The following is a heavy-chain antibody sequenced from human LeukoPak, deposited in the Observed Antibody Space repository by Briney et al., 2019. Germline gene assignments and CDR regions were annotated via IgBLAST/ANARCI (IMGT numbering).Heavy chain of an antibody. Sequence: KPGGSLRLSCATSGFTFSDYTMNWVRQAPGKGLEWVSFISASSTSIYYADSVRGRFTISRDNSKNTLYLQMNSLRAEDTAVYYCARDHTTAGTENYWGQGTLVTVSS. V-gene: IGHV3-21*01. CDR2: ISASSTSI. CDR3: ARDHTTAGTENY. D-gene: IGHD6-19*01. J-gene: IGHJ4*02. CDR1: GFTFSDYT.